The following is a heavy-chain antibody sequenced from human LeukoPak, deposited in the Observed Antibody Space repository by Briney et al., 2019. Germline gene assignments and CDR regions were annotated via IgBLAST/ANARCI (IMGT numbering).Heavy chain of an antibody. CDR2: INPNSGGT. V-gene: IGHV1-2*02. J-gene: IGHJ4*02. Sequence: ASVKVSCKASGHTFTGYYIHWVRQAPGQGLEWMGWINPNSGGTNYAQKFQGRVTMTRDTSISTAYMELSRLRSDDTAVYYCARGDCSSTSCLRFDYWGQGTLVTVSS. CDR3: ARGDCSSTSCLRFDY. D-gene: IGHD2-2*01. CDR1: GHTFTGYY.